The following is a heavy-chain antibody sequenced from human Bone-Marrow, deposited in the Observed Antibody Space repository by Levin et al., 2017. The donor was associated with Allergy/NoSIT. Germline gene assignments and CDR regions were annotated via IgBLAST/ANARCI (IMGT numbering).Heavy chain of an antibody. J-gene: IGHJ4*02. CDR1: GGTFSTYV. Sequence: AGESLKISCKISGGTFSTYVISWVRQAPGQGLEWMGGIVPLYATPNYSQRLRGRLTITADRSTSTAYMDLGSLESEDTALYYCATGYCTSTSCLNDFWGQGTLVTVSS. D-gene: IGHD2-2*03. CDR2: IVPLYATP. V-gene: IGHV1-69*06. CDR3: ATGYCTSTSCLNDF.